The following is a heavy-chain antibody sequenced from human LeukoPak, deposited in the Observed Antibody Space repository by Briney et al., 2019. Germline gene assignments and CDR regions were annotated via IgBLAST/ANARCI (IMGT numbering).Heavy chain of an antibody. CDR1: GFTFSNYW. CDR3: ARSPGLYSGTDY. V-gene: IGHV3-74*01. Sequence: HSGGSLRLSCAASGFTFSNYWMRWVRQGPGKGLVWVSRINSDGSNTAYADSVKGRFTISRDNAKNTLSLQMNSLRAEDTAVYYCARSPGLYSGTDYWGQGTLVTVSS. D-gene: IGHD5-12*01. CDR2: INSDGSNT. J-gene: IGHJ4*02.